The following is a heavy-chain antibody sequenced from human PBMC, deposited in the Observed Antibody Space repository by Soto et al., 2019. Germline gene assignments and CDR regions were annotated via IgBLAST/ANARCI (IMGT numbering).Heavy chain of an antibody. Sequence: QVQLVQSGAEGKKPGASVKVSCKASGYTFTGHYLHWVRQAPGQRPEWMGWINPKNGDTIYTQKFQGRVTMTRDTSISTAFMELSRLNSDDTAVYFCAGSTVLETGSAPFDCWGQGTLVTVSS. CDR3: AGSTVLETGSAPFDC. J-gene: IGHJ4*02. D-gene: IGHD2-8*02. CDR1: GYTFTGHY. V-gene: IGHV1-2*02. CDR2: INPKNGDT.